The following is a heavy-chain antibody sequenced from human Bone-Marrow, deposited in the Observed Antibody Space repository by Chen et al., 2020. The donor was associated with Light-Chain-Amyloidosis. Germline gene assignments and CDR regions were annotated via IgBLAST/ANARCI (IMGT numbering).Heavy chain of an antibody. CDR1: GYSISSGYY. V-gene: IGHV4-38-2*02. Sequence: QVQLQESGPGLVKPSETLSLTCAVSGYSISSGYYWGSIRQPPGKGLEWIGSIYHSGSTYYNPSLKSRVTISVDTSKNQFSLKLSSVTAADTAVYYCARDDGSLVVVAATGNWFDPWGQGTLVTVSS. CDR3: ARDDGSLVVVAATGNWFDP. J-gene: IGHJ5*02. D-gene: IGHD2-15*01. CDR2: IYHSGST.